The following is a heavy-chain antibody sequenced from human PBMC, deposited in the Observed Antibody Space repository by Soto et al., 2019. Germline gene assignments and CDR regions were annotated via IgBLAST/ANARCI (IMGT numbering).Heavy chain of an antibody. Sequence: SETLSLTCSVSGASFTSAVYYCSWIRQLPGKGLEWIGYIQNSVSTIYSPSLKSRATISVDTSKNQFSLKLISLTAADTAVFYCAGGGYYDSSGYPKKAFDIWGQGTMVTVSS. J-gene: IGHJ3*02. V-gene: IGHV4-31*03. D-gene: IGHD3-22*01. CDR3: AGGGYYDSSGYPKKAFDI. CDR1: GASFTSAVYY. CDR2: IQNSVST.